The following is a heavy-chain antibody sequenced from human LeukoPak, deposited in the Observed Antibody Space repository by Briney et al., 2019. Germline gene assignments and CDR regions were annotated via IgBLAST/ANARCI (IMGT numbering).Heavy chain of an antibody. Sequence: SETLSLTCTVSGGSLSSSNNYWGWTRQPPGKGLEWFGSISYIGATSYNPSLRSRVTISVDTSKNQFSLKLSSVTAADTAVYYCARGSRYYGMDVWGQGTTVTVSS. CDR3: ARGSRYYGMDV. CDR1: GGSLSSSNNY. V-gene: IGHV4-39*07. J-gene: IGHJ6*02. CDR2: ISYIGAT.